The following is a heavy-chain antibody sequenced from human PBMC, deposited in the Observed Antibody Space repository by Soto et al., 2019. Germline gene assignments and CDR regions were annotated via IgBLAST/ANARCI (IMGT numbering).Heavy chain of an antibody. J-gene: IGHJ4*02. Sequence: EVQLVESGGDLVQPGGSLRLSCAASGFTFSDHYIDWVRQAPGKGLEWVGRSRDKGNSYSTDYAASVKGRFTISRAASKNSLYLQMNSLKTEDTALYYWARSITGTTSFDYWGQGTLVTVSS. CDR3: ARSITGTTSFDY. V-gene: IGHV3-72*01. CDR1: GFTFSDHY. D-gene: IGHD1-7*01. CDR2: SRDKGNSYST.